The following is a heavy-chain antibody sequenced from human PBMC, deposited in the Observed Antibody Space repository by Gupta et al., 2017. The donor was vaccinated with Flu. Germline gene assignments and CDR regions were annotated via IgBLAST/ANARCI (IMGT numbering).Heavy chain of an antibody. V-gene: IGHV4-4*02. D-gene: IGHD3-3*01. Sequence: VRQHPGKGLEWIGEIYLSGSTNYNPSLRIRIIMSLDKSKNQFSLKLSSVTAADTAVYYCAGGATSIFGVVDPWGQGTLVTVTS. CDR2: IYLSGST. CDR3: AGGATSIFGVVDP. J-gene: IGHJ5*02.